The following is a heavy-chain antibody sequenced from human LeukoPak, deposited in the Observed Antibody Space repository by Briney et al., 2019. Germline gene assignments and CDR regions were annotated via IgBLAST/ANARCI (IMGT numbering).Heavy chain of an antibody. D-gene: IGHD3-3*01. CDR2: INSDVSST. V-gene: IGHV3-74*01. CDR1: GFTFSSYW. J-gene: IGHJ6*02. Sequence: GGSLRLSCAASGFTFSSYWMHWVRHAPGKGLVWVSRINSDVSSTSYADSVKGRFTISRDNAKNTLDLQMNSLRAEDTAVYYCASSIPDFWSGYWGNYYYYGMDVWGQGTTVTVSS. CDR3: ASSIPDFWSGYWGNYYYYGMDV.